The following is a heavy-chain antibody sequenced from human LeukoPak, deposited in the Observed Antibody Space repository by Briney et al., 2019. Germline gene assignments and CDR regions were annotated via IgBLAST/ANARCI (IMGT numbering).Heavy chain of an antibody. CDR3: ARERITMVRGVKNWFDP. V-gene: IGHV4-59*12. D-gene: IGHD3-10*01. CDR2: IYYSGST. CDR1: GGSISNYY. J-gene: IGHJ5*02. Sequence: PSETLSLTCTVSGGSISNYYWSWIRQPPGKGLEWIGYIYYSGSTNYNPSLKSRVTISVDTSKNQFSLKPSSVTAADTAVYYCARERITMVRGVKNWFDPWGQGTLVTVSS.